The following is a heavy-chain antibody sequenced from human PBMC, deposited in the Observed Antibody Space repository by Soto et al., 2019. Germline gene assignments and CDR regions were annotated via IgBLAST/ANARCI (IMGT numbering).Heavy chain of an antibody. D-gene: IGHD2-2*02. J-gene: IGHJ4*02. CDR1: EFTFSSYA. CDR3: ARDGEVAPAAINYFDY. V-gene: IGHV3-30*04. CDR2: ISYDGRNK. Sequence: PGGSLRLSCAASEFTFSSYALHWVRQAPGKGLEWVALISYDGRNKYYADSVKGRFTISRDNSKNTLYLQMNSLRTEDTAVYYCARDGEVAPAAINYFDYWGQGTLVTVS.